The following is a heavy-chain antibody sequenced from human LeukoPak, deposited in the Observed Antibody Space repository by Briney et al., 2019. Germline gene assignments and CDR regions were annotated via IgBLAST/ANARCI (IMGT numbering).Heavy chain of an antibody. CDR1: GYTFTSYA. Sequence: GALVKPSCKASGYTFTSYAMNWVRQAPGQRLGWMGWINTNTGNPTYAQGFTGRFVFSLDTSVSTAYLQISSLKAEDTAVYYCARVERLSRFDPWGQGTLVTVSS. D-gene: IGHD1-1*01. CDR3: ARVERLSRFDP. V-gene: IGHV7-4-1*02. J-gene: IGHJ5*02. CDR2: INTNTGNP.